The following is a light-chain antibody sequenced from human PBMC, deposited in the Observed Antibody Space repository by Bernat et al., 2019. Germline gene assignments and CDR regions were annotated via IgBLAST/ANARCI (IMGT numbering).Light chain of an antibody. V-gene: IGKV3-15*01. CDR3: QQYGSRPQT. Sequence: ELGMTQPPGILSVSPGERATVSCRASQNINTHVAWYQQKPGRAPRLLMFDASTRVTGIPASFSGSGSGTKFTLTISSLQSADFAVYYCQQYGSRPQTFCRGTKVEVK. CDR1: QNINTH. CDR2: DAS. J-gene: IGKJ4*02.